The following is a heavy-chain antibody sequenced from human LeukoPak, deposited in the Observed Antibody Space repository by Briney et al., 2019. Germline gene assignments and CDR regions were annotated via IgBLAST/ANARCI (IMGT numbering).Heavy chain of an antibody. CDR3: ARGLFRYCSGGSCFTY. J-gene: IGHJ4*02. Sequence: GASVKVSCKASGYTFTSYGISWVRQAPGQGLEWMGWMNPNSGNTGYAQKFQGRVTMTRNTSISTAYMELSSLRSEDTAVYYCARGLFRYCSGGSCFTYWGQGTLVTVSS. CDR1: GYTFTSYG. D-gene: IGHD2-15*01. CDR2: MNPNSGNT. V-gene: IGHV1-8*02.